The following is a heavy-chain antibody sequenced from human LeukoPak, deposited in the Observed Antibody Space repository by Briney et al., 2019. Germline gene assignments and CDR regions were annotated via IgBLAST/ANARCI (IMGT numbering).Heavy chain of an antibody. V-gene: IGHV4-34*01. Sequence: PSETLSLTCAVYGGSFSGYYWSWIRQPPGKGLEWIGEINHSGSTNYNPSLKGRVTISVDTSKNQFSLKLSSVTAADTAVYYCARGRRILRVVVAAASWFDPWGQGTLVTVSS. CDR3: ARGRRILRVVVAAASWFDP. D-gene: IGHD2-15*01. CDR2: INHSGST. CDR1: GGSFSGYY. J-gene: IGHJ5*02.